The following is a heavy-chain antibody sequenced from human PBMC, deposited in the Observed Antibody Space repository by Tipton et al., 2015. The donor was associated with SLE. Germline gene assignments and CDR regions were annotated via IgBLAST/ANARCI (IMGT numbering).Heavy chain of an antibody. V-gene: IGHV3-48*01. CDR2: ITSSSGII. Sequence: SLRLSCAASGFTFSSYSMNWVRQAPGKGLEWVSYITSSSGIIYYADSVKGRFTISRDNAKNPLYLQMNSLRAEDTAVYYCARDSSGFEWDYRGQGTLVTVSS. J-gene: IGHJ4*02. CDR3: ARDSSGFEWDY. D-gene: IGHD6-19*01. CDR1: GFTFSSYS.